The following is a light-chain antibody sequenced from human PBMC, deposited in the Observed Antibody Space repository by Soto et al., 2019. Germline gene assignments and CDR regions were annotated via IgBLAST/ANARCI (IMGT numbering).Light chain of an antibody. V-gene: IGLV2-14*01. CDR1: SSDVGGYNY. J-gene: IGLJ1*01. Sequence: QSALTQPASVSGSPRQSITISCTGTSSDVGGYNYVSWYQQHPGKAPKLMIYEVSNRPSGVSNRFSGSKSGNTASLTISGLQAEDEADYYCSSYTSSSTPGVFGTGTKLTVL. CDR3: SSYTSSSTPGV. CDR2: EVS.